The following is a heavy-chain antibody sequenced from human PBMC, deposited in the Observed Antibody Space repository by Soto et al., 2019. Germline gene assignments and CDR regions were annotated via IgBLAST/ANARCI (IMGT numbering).Heavy chain of an antibody. CDR2: IYPDQSRA. CDR1: GYRFSTFW. Sequence: LGESLKISCKGSGYRFSTFWIGWVRQMPGKGLEWVAIIYPDQSRAMYSPAFQGQVTISVDKSISTAYLQWSSLKASDTAMYYCASTGAERNWFDPWGQGTLVTVSS. J-gene: IGHJ5*02. D-gene: IGHD4-17*01. CDR3: ASTGAERNWFDP. V-gene: IGHV5-51*01.